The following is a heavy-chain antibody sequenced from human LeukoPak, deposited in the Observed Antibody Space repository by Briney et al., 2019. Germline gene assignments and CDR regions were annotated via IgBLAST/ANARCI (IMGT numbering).Heavy chain of an antibody. CDR1: GGSISSYY. D-gene: IGHD2/OR15-2a*01. V-gene: IGHV4-59*01. J-gene: IGHJ6*03. CDR2: IYYSGST. Sequence: SETLSLTCTVSGGSISSYYWSWIRQPPGKGLEWIGYIYYSGSTNYSPSLKSRVTISVDTSKNQFSLKLSSVTAADTAVYYCARAGFYASVDQYYYYYYMDVWGTGTTVTVSS. CDR3: ARAGFYASVDQYYYYYYMDV.